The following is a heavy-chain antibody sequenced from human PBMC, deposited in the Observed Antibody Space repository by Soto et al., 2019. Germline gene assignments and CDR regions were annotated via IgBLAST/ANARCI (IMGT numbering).Heavy chain of an antibody. CDR3: ARDGPYYYASRMDV. J-gene: IGHJ6*02. V-gene: IGHV3-30*03. Sequence: GGSLRLSCAGSGFTFSSYGMHWVRQAPGKGLEWVAVISYDGSDKYYGDSVKGRFTISRHDSTNTLFLQMNSLTAEDTAVYYCARDGPYYYASRMDVWGQGTTVTVSS. CDR2: ISYDGSDK. CDR1: GFTFSSYG. D-gene: IGHD3-10*01.